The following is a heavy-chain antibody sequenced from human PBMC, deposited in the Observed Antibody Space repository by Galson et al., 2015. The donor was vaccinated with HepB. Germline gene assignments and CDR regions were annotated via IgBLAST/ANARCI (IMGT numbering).Heavy chain of an antibody. J-gene: IGHJ4*02. CDR3: AKIPDTTLATGDY. V-gene: IGHV3-30*18. CDR1: GFTFSRNG. CDR2: IAYDGSNK. D-gene: IGHD1-1*01. Sequence: SLRLSCAASGFTFSRNGMHWVRQAPGKGLEWVAVIAYDGSNKFYADSVKGRFIISRDNSKNTLYLQMNSLRPEDTAVYYCAKIPDTTLATGDYWGQGTLVIVSS.